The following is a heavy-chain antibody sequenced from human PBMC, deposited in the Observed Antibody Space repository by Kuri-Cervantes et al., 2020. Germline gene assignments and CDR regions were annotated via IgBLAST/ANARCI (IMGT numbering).Heavy chain of an antibody. V-gene: IGHV3-21*01. J-gene: IGHJ4*02. CDR1: GFTFSSYS. Sequence: GESLKISCAASGFTFSSYSMNWVRQAPGKGLEWVSSITSSSSYTYYADSVKGRFTISRDNAKNSLYLQMNSLRAEETAVFYCARDDMNDYWGQGTLVTVSS. D-gene: IGHD2-15*01. CDR2: ITSSSSYT. CDR3: ARDDMNDY.